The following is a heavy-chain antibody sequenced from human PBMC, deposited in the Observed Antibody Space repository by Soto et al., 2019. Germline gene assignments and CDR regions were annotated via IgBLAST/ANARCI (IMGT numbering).Heavy chain of an antibody. D-gene: IGHD1-7*01. CDR2: IYRTVST. J-gene: IGHJ4*02. CDR1: GGSCPSNNC. CDR3: ASRDPGTSVDY. Sequence: SETRSPTCAVSGGSCPSNNCWIWFRQPPVQGLEWIWEIYRTVSTNYNPSLKSRVTISLDKSENQFSLKVTSLTAADTAVYYCASRDPGTSVDYWGKGTFVTVSS. V-gene: IGHV4-4*02.